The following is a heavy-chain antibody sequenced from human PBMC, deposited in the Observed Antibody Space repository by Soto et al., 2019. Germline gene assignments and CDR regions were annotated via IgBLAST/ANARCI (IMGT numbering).Heavy chain of an antibody. J-gene: IGHJ6*02. CDR3: ATPGRELPSYYYGMDV. Sequence: SETLSLTCTVSGGSISSSSYYWGWIRQPPGKGLEWIGSIYYSGSTYYNPSLKSRVTISVDTSKNQFSLKLSSVTAADTAVYYCATPGRELPSYYYGMDVWGQGTTVTVSS. D-gene: IGHD1-26*01. CDR1: GGSISSSSYY. CDR2: IYYSGST. V-gene: IGHV4-39*01.